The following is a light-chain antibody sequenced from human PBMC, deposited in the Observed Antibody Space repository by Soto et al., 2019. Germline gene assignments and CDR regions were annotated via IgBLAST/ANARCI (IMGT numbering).Light chain of an antibody. V-gene: IGKV3-15*01. J-gene: IGKJ4*01. CDR2: GAS. Sequence: EIAMTQSPATLSVSPGERATLSCRASQSVSSNLAWYQQKPGQAPRLLIYGASTRATCIPARFRGSGSGTEFTLTIRGLQSEDLAVYYCQQYNNWPPLTFGGGTKVEIK. CDR1: QSVSSN. CDR3: QQYNNWPPLT.